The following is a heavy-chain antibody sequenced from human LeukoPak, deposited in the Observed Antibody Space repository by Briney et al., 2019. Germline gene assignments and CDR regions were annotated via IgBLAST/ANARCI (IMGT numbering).Heavy chain of an antibody. J-gene: IGHJ3*02. CDR2: ISWSSGII. CDR3: AKDTGSPADAITMEDNAFDI. Sequence: GGSLRLSCAASGFIFDDRGMHWVRQAPGKGLEWVSGISWSSGIIGYADSVKGRFTISRDNAKNSLYLQMESLRAEDTAVYYCAKDTGSPADAITMEDNAFDIWGQGTMVTASS. D-gene: IGHD3-3*01. CDR1: GFIFDDRG. V-gene: IGHV3-9*01.